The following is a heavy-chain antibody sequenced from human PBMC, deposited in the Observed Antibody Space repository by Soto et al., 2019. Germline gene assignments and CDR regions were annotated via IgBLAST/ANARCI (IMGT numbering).Heavy chain of an antibody. V-gene: IGHV1-46*01. J-gene: IGHJ4*02. D-gene: IGHD3-10*01. Sequence: ASVKVSCKASGYTFTSYYMHWVRQAPGQGLEWMGIINPSGGSTSYAQKFQGRVTMTRDTSTSTAYMELSSLRSEDTAVYYCATTMVRGGHYLDYWGQGTLVTVSS. CDR3: ATTMVRGGHYLDY. CDR1: GYTFTSYY. CDR2: INPSGGST.